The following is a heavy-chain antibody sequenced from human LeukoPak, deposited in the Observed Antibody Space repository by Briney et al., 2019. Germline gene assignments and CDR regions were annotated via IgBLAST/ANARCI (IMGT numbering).Heavy chain of an antibody. CDR3: ARGSVVTKPFDY. Sequence: GGSLRLFCAASGFTFSSYWMSWVRQAPGKGLVEVVDKKQDGSEKYYVDSVKGRFTISRDNAKNSLYLQMNSLRAEDTAVYYCARGSVVTKPFDYWGQGTLVTVSS. CDR2: KKQDGSEK. D-gene: IGHD2-15*01. J-gene: IGHJ4*02. V-gene: IGHV3-7*01. CDR1: GFTFSSYW.